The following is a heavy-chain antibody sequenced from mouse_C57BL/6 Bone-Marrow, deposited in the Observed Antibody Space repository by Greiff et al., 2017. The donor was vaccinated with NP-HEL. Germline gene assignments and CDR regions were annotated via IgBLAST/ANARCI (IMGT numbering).Heavy chain of an antibody. D-gene: IGHD3-2*02. V-gene: IGHV1-75*01. J-gene: IGHJ2*01. CDR1: GYTFTDYY. CDR3: ETAQATNYFDY. CDR2: IFPGSGNT. Sequence: VQLQQSGPELVKPGASVKISCKASGYTFTDYYINWVKQRPGQGLEWIGWIFPGSGNTYYNEKFKGKATLTVDKSSSTAYMLLSSLTSEDSAVYFCETAQATNYFDYWGQGTTPTVSS.